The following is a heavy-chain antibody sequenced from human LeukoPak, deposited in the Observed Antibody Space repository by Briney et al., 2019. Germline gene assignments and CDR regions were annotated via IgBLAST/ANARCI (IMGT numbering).Heavy chain of an antibody. CDR3: ARDKGGYSYGFGS. V-gene: IGHV3-7*01. CDR1: GFTFSSYW. J-gene: IGHJ4*02. D-gene: IGHD5-18*01. CDR2: IKQDGSDK. Sequence: GGSLRLSCAASGFTFSSYWMSWVRQAPGKGLEWVANIKQDGSDKNYVDSVKGRFTISRDNAKNSLYLQMNSLRAEDTAVYYCARDKGGYSYGFGSWGQGTLVTASS.